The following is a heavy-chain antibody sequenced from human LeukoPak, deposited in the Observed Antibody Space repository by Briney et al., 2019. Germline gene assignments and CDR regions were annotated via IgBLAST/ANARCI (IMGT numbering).Heavy chain of an antibody. CDR2: ISNDGTRK. J-gene: IGHJ4*02. Sequence: GGSLRLSCAASGFPFSSYGMAWVRQAPGKGLEWMAVISNDGTRKYYADSVKGRFTISRDNAKNTLYLQMNSLRAEDTAAYYCARDFKYSGYELDYWGQGTLVTVSS. V-gene: IGHV3-30*03. CDR1: GFPFSSYG. D-gene: IGHD5-12*01. CDR3: ARDFKYSGYELDY.